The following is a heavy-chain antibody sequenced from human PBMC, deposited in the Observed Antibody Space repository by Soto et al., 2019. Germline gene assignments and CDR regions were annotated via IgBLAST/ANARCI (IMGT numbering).Heavy chain of an antibody. CDR2: ISSGGDS. CDR1: GGSFTSTNYF. D-gene: IGHD3-16*01. Sequence: QPQLQESGPGLVKPSDTLSLTCIVSGGSFTSTNYFWGWIRQAPGKGLEFIGDISSGGDSCYNPSLSSRVTISIDTSKQSLSLNLNSVTAADTAVYYCATYGWGMDVWGQGSTVTVSS. CDR3: ATYGWGMDV. V-gene: IGHV4-39*02. J-gene: IGHJ6*02.